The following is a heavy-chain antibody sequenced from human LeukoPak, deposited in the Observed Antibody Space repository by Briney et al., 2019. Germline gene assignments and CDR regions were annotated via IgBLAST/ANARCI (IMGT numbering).Heavy chain of an antibody. D-gene: IGHD3-10*01. CDR2: ISAYNGNT. J-gene: IGHJ4*02. CDR3: ARPIERGLLWFGDILSFDY. V-gene: IGHV1-18*01. CDR1: GYTFTSYG. Sequence: ASVKVSCKASGYTFTSYGISWVRQAPGQGLEWMGWISAYNGNTNYAQKLQGRVTMTTDTSTSTAYMELRSLRSDDTAVYYCARPIERGLLWFGDILSFDYWGQGTLVTVSS.